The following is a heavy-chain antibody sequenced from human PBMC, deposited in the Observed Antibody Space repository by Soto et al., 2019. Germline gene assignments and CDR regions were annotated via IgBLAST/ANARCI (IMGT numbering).Heavy chain of an antibody. Sequence: VQLVESGGGVVQPGRSLRLSCAASGFTFSSYGMHWVRQAPGKGLEWVAVISYDGSNKYYADSVKGRFTISRDNSKNTLYLQMNSLRAEDTAVYYCAKDQRYYDFWSGYHNFDYWGQGTLVTVSS. J-gene: IGHJ4*02. CDR3: AKDQRYYDFWSGYHNFDY. V-gene: IGHV3-30*18. D-gene: IGHD3-3*01. CDR2: ISYDGSNK. CDR1: GFTFSSYG.